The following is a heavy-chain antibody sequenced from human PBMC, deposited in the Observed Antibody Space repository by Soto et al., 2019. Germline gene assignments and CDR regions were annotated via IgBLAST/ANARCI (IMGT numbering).Heavy chain of an antibody. D-gene: IGHD1-7*01. CDR3: ARQGGTTFGFWGSLWFDP. CDR2: IYYSGST. Sequence: SETLSLTCTVSGGSISSSSYYWGWIRQPPGKGLEWIGSIYYSGSTYYNPSLKSRVTISVDTSKNQFSLKLSSVTAADTAVYYCARQGGTTFGFWGSLWFDPWGQGTRVTVSS. CDR1: GGSISSSSYY. J-gene: IGHJ5*02. V-gene: IGHV4-39*01.